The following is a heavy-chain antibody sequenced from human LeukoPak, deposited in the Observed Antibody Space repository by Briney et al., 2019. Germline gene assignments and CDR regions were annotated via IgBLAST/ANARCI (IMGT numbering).Heavy chain of an antibody. J-gene: IGHJ4*01. V-gene: IGHV3-49*03. CDR3: TRAVIAAAGLFFDY. CDR2: IRSNAYGGTA. Sequence: PGGSLRLSCTASEYNFGYYGMSWFRQAPGKGLEWVGFIRSNAYGGTAEYAASVKGRFTISRDDSKSIGYLQMNSLKTEDTAIYYCTRAVIAAAGLFFDYWGQGTLVTVSS. CDR1: EYNFGYYG. D-gene: IGHD6-13*01.